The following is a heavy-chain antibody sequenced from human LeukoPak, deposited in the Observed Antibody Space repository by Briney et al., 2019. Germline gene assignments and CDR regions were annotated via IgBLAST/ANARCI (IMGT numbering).Heavy chain of an antibody. CDR1: GFSFNTHA. D-gene: IGHD2-2*01. V-gene: IGHV3-23*01. J-gene: IGHJ3*02. CDR3: AKIPYCSSTSCSKDDAFDI. CDR2: VGGGGRVT. Sequence: GGSLRLSCAASGFSFNTHAMTWVRQAPGKGLEWVSSVGGGGRVTYYADSVKGRFTISRDNSKDSLFLQMNSLRVDDTALYYCAKIPYCSSTSCSKDDAFDIWGQGTMVTVSS.